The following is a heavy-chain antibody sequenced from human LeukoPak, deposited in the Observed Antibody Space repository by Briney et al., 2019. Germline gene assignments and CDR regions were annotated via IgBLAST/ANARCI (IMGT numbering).Heavy chain of an antibody. V-gene: IGHV1-24*01. CDR1: GYTLTELS. Sequence: ASVKVSCKVSGYTLTELSMHWVRQAPGKGLEWMGGFDPEDGETIYAQKFQGRVTMTDDTSTDTAYMELSSLRSEDTGVYNCACPNVWGKGTTVTVS. J-gene: IGHJ6*03. CDR2: FDPEDGET. CDR3: ACPNV.